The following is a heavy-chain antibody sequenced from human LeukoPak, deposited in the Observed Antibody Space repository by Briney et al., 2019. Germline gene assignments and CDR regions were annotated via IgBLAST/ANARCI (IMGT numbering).Heavy chain of an antibody. Sequence: GGSLRLSCAASGFTFNRNAISWVRQAPGKGLEWVARVKSRSAGETTDYAAPVKGRFTISRDDSKNTLYLQMNSLKTEDTAVYYCTLIQGWGSGSYYRDFWGQGTLVTVSS. V-gene: IGHV3-15*01. CDR3: TLIQGWGSGSYYRDF. CDR2: VKSRSAGETT. J-gene: IGHJ4*02. CDR1: GFTFNRNA. D-gene: IGHD3-10*01.